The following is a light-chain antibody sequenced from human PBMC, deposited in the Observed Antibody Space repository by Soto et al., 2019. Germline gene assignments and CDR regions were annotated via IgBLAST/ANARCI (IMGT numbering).Light chain of an antibody. J-gene: IGLJ1*01. CDR1: SSDVGGYQY. CDR3: SSYTRQSTYV. Sequence: QSALTQPASVSGSPGQSITISCTGTSSDVGGYQYVSWFQQYPGKVPKLIIYEVTDRPSGVSNRFSASKSGNTASLTISGLQADDEADYYCSSYTRQSTYVFGTGTKLTVL. CDR2: EVT. V-gene: IGLV2-14*03.